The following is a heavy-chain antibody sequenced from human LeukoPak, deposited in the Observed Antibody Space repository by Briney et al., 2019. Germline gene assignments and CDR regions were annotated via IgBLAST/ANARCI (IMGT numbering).Heavy chain of an antibody. J-gene: IGHJ3*02. CDR3: ARDPGYCSGGSCYAPFDI. CDR1: GYTFTSYA. Sequence: ASVKVSCKASGYTFTSYAISWVRQAPGQGLEWMGRIIPILGIANYAQKFQGRVTITADKSTSTAYMELSSLRSEDTAVYYCARDPGYCSGGSCYAPFDIWGQGTMVTVSS. CDR2: IIPILGIA. D-gene: IGHD2-15*01. V-gene: IGHV1-69*04.